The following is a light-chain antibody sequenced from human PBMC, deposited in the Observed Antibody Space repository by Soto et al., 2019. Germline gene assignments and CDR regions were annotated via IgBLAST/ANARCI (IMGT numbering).Light chain of an antibody. Sequence: DIQMTQSPSTLSASVGDRVTITCRASQSISNWLAWYQQKPGKAPNLLIYDASTLENGVPSRFSGSGSGTEFTLTISSLQPDDFATYYCQQYYSFSTFGGGTKVEIK. CDR3: QQYYSFST. V-gene: IGKV1-5*01. J-gene: IGKJ4*01. CDR2: DAS. CDR1: QSISNW.